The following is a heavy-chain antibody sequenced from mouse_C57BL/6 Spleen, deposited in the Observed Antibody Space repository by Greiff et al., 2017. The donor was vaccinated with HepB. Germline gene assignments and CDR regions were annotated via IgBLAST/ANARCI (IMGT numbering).Heavy chain of an antibody. V-gene: IGHV14-2*01. CDR1: GFNIKDYY. J-gene: IGHJ2*01. Sequence: VQLKESGAELVKPGASVKLSCTASGFNIKDYYMHWVKQRTEQGLEWIGRIDPEDGETKYAPKFQGKATITADTSSNTAYLQLSSLTSEDTAVYYCASPDYYVSSYGYYFDYWGQGTTLTVSS. D-gene: IGHD1-1*01. CDR2: IDPEDGET. CDR3: ASPDYYVSSYGYYFDY.